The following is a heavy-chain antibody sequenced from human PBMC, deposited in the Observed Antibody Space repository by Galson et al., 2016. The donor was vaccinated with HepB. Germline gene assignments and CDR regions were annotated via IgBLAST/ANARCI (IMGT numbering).Heavy chain of an antibody. CDR3: ARRLDTQGRIGGWGWGMDV. D-gene: IGHD3-10*01. CDR1: GFTVSSTF. J-gene: IGHJ6*04. Sequence: SLRLSCAASGFTVSSTFMTWVRQAPGKGLEWVSVIYSGDSTNYADSVKGRFTISRDNAKNSLYLQMNSLRVEDTAVYYCARRLDTQGRIGGWGWGMDVWGEGTTVTVSS. V-gene: IGHV3-53*01. CDR2: IYSGDST.